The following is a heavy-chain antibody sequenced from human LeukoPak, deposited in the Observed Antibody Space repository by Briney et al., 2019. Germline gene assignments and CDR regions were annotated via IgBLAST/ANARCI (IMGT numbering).Heavy chain of an antibody. CDR1: GGSISSSSYY. J-gene: IGHJ3*02. Sequence: SPTLSLTCTVSGGSISSSSYYWGWIRQPPGNGLEWFGSIYYSGSTYYNPSLKSRVTISVDTSKNQYSQKLSSVTAADTAVYYCARHSVVTMVRGVIITVRDAFDIWGQGTMVTVSS. D-gene: IGHD3-10*01. CDR3: ARHSVVTMVRGVIITVRDAFDI. CDR2: IYYSGST. V-gene: IGHV4-39*01.